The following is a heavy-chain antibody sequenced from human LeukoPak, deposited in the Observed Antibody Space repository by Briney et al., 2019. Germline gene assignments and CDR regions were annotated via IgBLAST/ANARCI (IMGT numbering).Heavy chain of an antibody. CDR2: ISGSGYST. D-gene: IGHD3-10*01. CDR3: AKRELGRAFDI. J-gene: IGHJ3*02. CDR1: GFTFSSYS. Sequence: GGSLRLSCAASGFTFSSYSLSWVRQAPGKGLEWVSAISGSGYSTYYADSVKGRFTISRDNSKNTLYLQMNSLRAEDTAVYYCAKRELGRAFDIWAQGTRVTVSS. V-gene: IGHV3-23*01.